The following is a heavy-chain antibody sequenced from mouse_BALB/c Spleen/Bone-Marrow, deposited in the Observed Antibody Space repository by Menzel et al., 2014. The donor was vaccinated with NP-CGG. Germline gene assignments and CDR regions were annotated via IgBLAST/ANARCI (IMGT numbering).Heavy chain of an antibody. CDR2: ISYSGST. CDR1: GYSITSDYA. Sequence: VQLKQSGPGLVKPSQSLSLICTVTGYSITSDYAWNWIRQFPGNKLEWMGYISYSGSTSYNPSLKSRISITRDTSKNQFFLQLNSVTTEDTATYYCARYDYDEGYFDYWGQGTTLTVSS. D-gene: IGHD2-4*01. V-gene: IGHV3-2*02. J-gene: IGHJ2*01. CDR3: ARYDYDEGYFDY.